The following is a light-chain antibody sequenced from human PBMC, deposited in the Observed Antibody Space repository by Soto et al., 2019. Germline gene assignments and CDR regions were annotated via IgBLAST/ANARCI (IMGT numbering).Light chain of an antibody. V-gene: IGKV1-5*03. CDR1: QSISSW. J-gene: IGKJ1*01. CDR3: QQYNSYSPRT. CDR2: EAS. Sequence: DITMTQSPSTLSASVGDRVTITCRASQSISSWLAWYQQKPGKAPKLLIYEASSLESGVPSRFSGSRSGTEFTLTISSLQPDDFATYYCQQYNSYSPRTFGQGTKVEIK.